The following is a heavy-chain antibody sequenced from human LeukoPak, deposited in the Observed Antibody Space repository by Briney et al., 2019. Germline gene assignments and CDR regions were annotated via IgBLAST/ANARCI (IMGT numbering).Heavy chain of an antibody. V-gene: IGHV1-2*02. CDR1: GYTFTGYY. Sequence: ASVKVSCKTSGYTFTGYYMHWVRQAPGQGLEWMGWINPNSGGTNYAQKFQGRVTMTRDTSISTAYMELSRLTSDDTAVYYCATDGSCSDVSGYADYWGQGALVTVSS. J-gene: IGHJ4*02. CDR2: INPNSGGT. CDR3: ATDGSCSDVSGYADY. D-gene: IGHD3-22*01.